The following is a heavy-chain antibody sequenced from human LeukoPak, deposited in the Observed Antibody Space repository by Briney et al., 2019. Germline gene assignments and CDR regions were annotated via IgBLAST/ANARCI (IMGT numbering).Heavy chain of an antibody. CDR2: INHSGST. CDR1: GGSFSGYY. J-gene: IGHJ4*02. CDR3: ARGGGIQLWLRGFDY. Sequence: SETLSLTCAVYGGSFSGYYWSRIRQPPGKGLEWIGEINHSGSTNYNPSLKSRVTISVDTSKNQFSLKLSSVTAADTAVYYCARGGGIQLWLRGFDYWGQGTLVTVSS. D-gene: IGHD5-18*01. V-gene: IGHV4-34*01.